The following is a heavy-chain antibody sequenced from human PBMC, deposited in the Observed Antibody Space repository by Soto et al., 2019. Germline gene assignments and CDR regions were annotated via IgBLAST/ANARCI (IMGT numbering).Heavy chain of an antibody. CDR1: GFRFRTRA. V-gene: IGHV3-23*01. D-gene: IGHD1-26*01. CDR3: PHTEEGAPWAGGFDS. CDR2: IRPGGDST. J-gene: IGHJ5*01. Sequence: GGSLRLSCAASGFRFRTRAMSWVRQAPGKGLEWVASIRPGGDSTYYADSVKGRFAVSRDNSNVTLYLQMDSLRVEDTAIYYSPHTEEGAPWAGGFDSWGQGTLVSVAS.